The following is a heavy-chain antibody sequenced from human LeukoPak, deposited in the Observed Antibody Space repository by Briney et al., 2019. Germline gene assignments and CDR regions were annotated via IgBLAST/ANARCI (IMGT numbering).Heavy chain of an antibody. D-gene: IGHD6-13*01. Sequence: GRSLRLSCAASGFTFDDYAMHWVRQAPGKGLEWVSGISWNSGSIGYADSVKGRFTISRDNAKNSLYLQINSLRAEDTALYYCAKDKGIAAAGHFDYWGQGTLVTVSS. CDR2: ISWNSGSI. CDR1: GFTFDDYA. V-gene: IGHV3-9*01. CDR3: AKDKGIAAAGHFDY. J-gene: IGHJ4*02.